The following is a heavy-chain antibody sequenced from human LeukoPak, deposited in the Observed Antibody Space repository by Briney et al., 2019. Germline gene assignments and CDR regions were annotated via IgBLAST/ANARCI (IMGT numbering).Heavy chain of an antibody. CDR2: IIPIFGTA. CDR1: GGTFSSYG. D-gene: IGHD5-18*01. J-gene: IGHJ6*03. V-gene: IGHV1-69*01. Sequence: SVKVSCKASGGTFSSYGISWMRQAPGQGLEWMGGIIPIFGTANYAQKFQGRVTITADESTSTAYMELSSLRSEDTAVYYCAREGNGVDTAMVIASVYYYYMDVWGKGTTVTVSS. CDR3: AREGNGVDTAMVIASVYYYYMDV.